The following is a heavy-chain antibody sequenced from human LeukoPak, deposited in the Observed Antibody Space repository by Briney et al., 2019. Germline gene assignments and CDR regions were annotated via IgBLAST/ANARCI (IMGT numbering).Heavy chain of an antibody. CDR3: AKDQRETTVTTYTRPRYYYYYMDV. J-gene: IGHJ6*03. D-gene: IGHD4-17*01. V-gene: IGHV3-48*01. CDR1: GFSFSTYS. CDR2: ISYSSNTI. Sequence: NPGGSLRLSCAASGFSFSTYSMNWVRQAPGKGLEWVSYISYSSNTIYQADSVKGRFTISRDNARNSLYLQMSSLRAEDTAVYYCAKDQRETTVTTYTRPRYYYYYMDVWGKGTTVTVSS.